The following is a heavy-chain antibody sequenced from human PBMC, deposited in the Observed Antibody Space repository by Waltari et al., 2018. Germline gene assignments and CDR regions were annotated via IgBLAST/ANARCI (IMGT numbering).Heavy chain of an antibody. CDR2: IIPIFGTA. V-gene: IGHV1-69*01. CDR3: ARRTVTQYWYFDL. D-gene: IGHD4-17*01. Sequence: QVQLVQSGAEVKKPGSSVKVSCKASGGPFSSYAISWVRQAPGPGLEWMGGIIPIFGTANYAQKFQGRVTITADESTSTAYMELSSLRSEDTAVYYCARRTVTQYWYFDLWGRGTLVTVSS. J-gene: IGHJ2*01. CDR1: GGPFSSYA.